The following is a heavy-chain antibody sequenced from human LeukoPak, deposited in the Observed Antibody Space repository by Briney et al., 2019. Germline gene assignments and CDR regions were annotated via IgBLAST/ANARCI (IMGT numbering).Heavy chain of an antibody. CDR2: FDPEDGET. CDR1: GYTLTELS. J-gene: IGHJ4*02. CDR3: ARVSGVVPAAMILYYFDY. Sequence: ASVKVSCKVSGYTLTELSMHWVRQAPGKGLEWMGGFDPEDGETIYAQKFQGRVTMTEDTSTDTAYMELSSLRSDDTAVYYCARVSGVVPAAMILYYFDYWGQGTLVTVSS. V-gene: IGHV1-24*01. D-gene: IGHD2-2*01.